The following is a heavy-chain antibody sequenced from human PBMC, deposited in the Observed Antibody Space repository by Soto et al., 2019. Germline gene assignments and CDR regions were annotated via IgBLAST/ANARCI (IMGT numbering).Heavy chain of an antibody. V-gene: IGHV1-3*01. CDR3: AKDGYYNGFDV. CDR2: INADNDNT. J-gene: IGHJ6*02. CDR1: GYTFTNYA. Sequence: ASVKVSCKASGYTFTNYAMHWVRQAPGQRLEWMGWINADNDNTKYAQILQGRVTLTTDTSTSTAYMELRSLRSDDTAVYHCAKDGYYNGFDVWGQGTTVTVSS.